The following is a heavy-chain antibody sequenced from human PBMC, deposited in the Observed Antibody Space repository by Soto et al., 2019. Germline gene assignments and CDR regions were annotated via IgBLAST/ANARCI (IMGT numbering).Heavy chain of an antibody. CDR2: IYYSGST. CDR3: ARAGDRYSYGQFDY. CDR1: GVSISGYY. Sequence: SETLSLTCTVSGVSISGYYWSWIRQPPGKGLEWIGYIYYSGSTNYNPSLKSRVTRSVDTSKNQFSLKLSAVTAADTAVYYCARAGDRYSYGQFDYWGQGTLVTVS. D-gene: IGHD5-18*01. J-gene: IGHJ4*02. V-gene: IGHV4-59*01.